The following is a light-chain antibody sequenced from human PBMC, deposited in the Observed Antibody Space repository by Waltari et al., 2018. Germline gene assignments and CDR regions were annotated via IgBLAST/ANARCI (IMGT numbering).Light chain of an antibody. V-gene: IGLV2-14*03. J-gene: IGLJ1*01. Sequence: QSALTQPASVSGSPGQSLPISCTGTSSDVGGYNYVSWYQQHPGKAPKLMIYDVSNRPSGVSSRFSGSKSDNTASLTISGLQAEDEADYYCSSYTSISTPYVFGTGTKVTVL. CDR3: SSYTSISTPYV. CDR2: DVS. CDR1: SSDVGGYNY.